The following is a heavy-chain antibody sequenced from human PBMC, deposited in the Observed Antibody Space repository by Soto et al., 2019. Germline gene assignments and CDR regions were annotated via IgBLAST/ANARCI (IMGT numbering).Heavy chain of an antibody. CDR1: GYTFTGYY. CDR2: INPNSGGT. J-gene: IGHJ4*02. V-gene: IGHV1-2*02. CDR3: AXRDDGYCSGGSCYSLDY. Sequence: ASVQVSCKASGYTFTGYYMHWVRQAPGQGLEWMGWINPNSGGTNYAQKFQGRVTMTRDTSISTAYMELSRLRSDDTAVYYCAXRDDGYCSGGSCYSLDYWGQGTLVTVSS. D-gene: IGHD2-15*01.